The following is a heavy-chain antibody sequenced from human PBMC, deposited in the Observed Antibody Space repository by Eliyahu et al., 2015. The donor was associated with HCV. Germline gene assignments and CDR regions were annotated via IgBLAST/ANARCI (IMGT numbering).Heavy chain of an antibody. CDR2: IYYSGST. Sequence: QVQLQESGPGLVKPSETLSLTCTVSGGSISSYYWSWIRQPPGKGLEWIGYIYYSGSTNYNPSLKSRVTISVDTSKNQFSLKLSSVTAADTAVYYCASSSVGNLQPDSYWGQGTLVNVSS. CDR3: ASSSVGNLQPDSY. V-gene: IGHV4-59*08. J-gene: IGHJ4*02. D-gene: IGHD2/OR15-2a*01. CDR1: GGSISSYY.